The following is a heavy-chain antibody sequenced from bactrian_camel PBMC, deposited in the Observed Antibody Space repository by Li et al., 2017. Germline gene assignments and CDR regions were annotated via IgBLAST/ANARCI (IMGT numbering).Heavy chain of an antibody. CDR2: ISSDGRR. V-gene: IGHV3S55*01. CDR3: AAWTSRSGDYCYTPDPAFAH. J-gene: IGHJ4*01. CDR1: GYSFDGSD. D-gene: IGHD1*01. Sequence: HVQLVESGGGSVQAGGSLRLSCTASGYSFDGSDMGWYRQAPGNECELVSSISSDGRRYYADSVKGRFTISTDNAGKILYLQMNSLKSEDTGTYYCAAWTSRSGDYCYTPDPAFAHWGQGTQVTVS.